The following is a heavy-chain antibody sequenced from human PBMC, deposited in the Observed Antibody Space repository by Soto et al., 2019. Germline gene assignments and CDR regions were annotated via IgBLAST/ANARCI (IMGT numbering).Heavy chain of an antibody. CDR1: GAALNSGNYY. D-gene: IGHD2-21*01. Sequence: PSETLSRTCIVSGAALNSGNYYWIWIRQVPGKGLEWIGHIYVTGAVDYNPSLRDRITISQDTSERQFSLNLRLVTAADTAVYYCARLRIATNNYKWFDPWGQGTLVTVS. CDR3: ARLRIATNNYKWFDP. J-gene: IGHJ5*02. V-gene: IGHV4-31*03. CDR2: IYVTGAV.